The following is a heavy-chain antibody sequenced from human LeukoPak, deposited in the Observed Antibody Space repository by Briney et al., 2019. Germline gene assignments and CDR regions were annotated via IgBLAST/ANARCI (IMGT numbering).Heavy chain of an antibody. CDR1: GGSISSYY. CDR3: ARGAVVVARYASAGWFDP. J-gene: IGHJ5*02. Sequence: SETLSLTCTVSGGSISSYYWSWIRQPPGKGLEWIGYIYYSGSTYYNPSLKSRVTISVDTSKNQFSLKLSSVTAADTAVYYCARGAVVVARYASAGWFDPWGQGTLVTVSS. D-gene: IGHD2-15*01. V-gene: IGHV4-59*12. CDR2: IYYSGST.